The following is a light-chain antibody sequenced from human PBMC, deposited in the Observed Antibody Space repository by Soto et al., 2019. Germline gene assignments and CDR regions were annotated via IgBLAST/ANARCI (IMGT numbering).Light chain of an antibody. CDR3: QQSHSIPWT. Sequence: GDRVTITCRASQSISSYLNWYQQKPGKAPKLLIYAASSLQGGVPSRFSGSGSGTDFTLTISNLQPEDFATYYCQQSHSIPWTFGQGTKVDIK. CDR1: QSISSY. CDR2: AAS. J-gene: IGKJ1*01. V-gene: IGKV1-39*01.